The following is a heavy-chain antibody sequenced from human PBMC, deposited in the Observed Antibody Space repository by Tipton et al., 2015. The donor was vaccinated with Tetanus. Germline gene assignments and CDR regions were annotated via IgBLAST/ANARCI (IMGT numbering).Heavy chain of an antibody. D-gene: IGHD2-2*01. CDR2: VYYDGSA. CDR3: TRHVVEAVPRWFDP. Sequence: LRLSCTVSRGSISSDIYNWGWIRQPPGEGLEWIASVYYDGSAYTNPSLKSRIAISIDTSGSQFSLKVHSVTAADTAFYYCTRHVVEAVPRWFDPWGQGTLVTVSS. V-gene: IGHV4-39*01. CDR1: RGSISSDIYN. J-gene: IGHJ5*02.